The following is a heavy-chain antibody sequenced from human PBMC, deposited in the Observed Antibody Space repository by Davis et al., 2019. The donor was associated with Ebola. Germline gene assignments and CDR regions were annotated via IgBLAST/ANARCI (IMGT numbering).Heavy chain of an antibody. J-gene: IGHJ4*02. V-gene: IGHV3-74*01. CDR2: INPDGGRT. CDR3: ARDFDRVRE. CDR1: GFTFDDYA. D-gene: IGHD3-22*01. Sequence: GESLKISCAASGFTFDDYAMHWVRQAPGKGLVWVSRINPDGGRTGYADSVKGRFAISRDNAKNTLYLQMNSLKAEDTAVYYCARDFDRVREWGQGTLVTVSS.